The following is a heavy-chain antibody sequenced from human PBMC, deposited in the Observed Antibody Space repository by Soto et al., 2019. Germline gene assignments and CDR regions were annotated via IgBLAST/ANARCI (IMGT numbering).Heavy chain of an antibody. J-gene: IGHJ4*02. V-gene: IGHV4-39*01. Sequence: QLQLQESGPGLVKPSETLSLTCTVSGGSISSSSYYWGWIRQPPGKGLEWIGSIYYSGSTYYNPSLKSRVTIAVDTSKNQFSLKLSSVTAADTAVYYCARRGSGGSLIFYWGQGTLVTVSS. CDR3: ARRGSGGSLIFY. CDR2: IYYSGST. D-gene: IGHD2-15*01. CDR1: GGSISSSSYY.